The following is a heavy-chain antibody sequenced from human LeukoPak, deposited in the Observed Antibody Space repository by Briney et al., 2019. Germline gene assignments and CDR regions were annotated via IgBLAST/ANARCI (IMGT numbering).Heavy chain of an antibody. CDR3: ARGTRVCSATSCYPFDP. Sequence: GGSLRLSCAASGFTFSTYSMNWVRQAAGKGLEWVSSISSSSSYIYYADSVKGRFTNSRDNAKNSLYLQMNSLRAEDTAVYYCARGTRVCSATSCYPFDPWGQGTLVTVSS. CDR1: GFTFSTYS. J-gene: IGHJ5*02. D-gene: IGHD2-2*01. CDR2: ISSSSSYI. V-gene: IGHV3-21*01.